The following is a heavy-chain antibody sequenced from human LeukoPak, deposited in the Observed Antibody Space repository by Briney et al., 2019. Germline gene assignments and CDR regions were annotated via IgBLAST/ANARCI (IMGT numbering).Heavy chain of an antibody. D-gene: IGHD6-6*01. J-gene: IGHJ4*02. CDR1: GFTFTNSW. V-gene: IGHV3-7*01. Sequence: PGGSVSLSHAPSGFTFTNSWMTWVRQAPGEGRECLANIKQDGSEKYYVDSVKGRFTVSRDNARNSLFLQMNNLRVEDTALYYCARDYRSSSGRSIDYWGQGTPVTVSS. CDR3: ARDYRSSSGRSIDY. CDR2: IKQDGSEK.